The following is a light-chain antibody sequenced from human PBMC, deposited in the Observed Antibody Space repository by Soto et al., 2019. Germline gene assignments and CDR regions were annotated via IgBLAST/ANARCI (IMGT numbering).Light chain of an antibody. CDR1: QSISSY. CDR2: AAS. J-gene: IGKJ4*01. CDR3: QQSYSTPLP. Sequence: DLQMTQSPSSLSASVGDRVTITCRASQSISSYLNWYKQKPGKAPKLLIYAASSLQSVVPSRFSGSGSGTDFTLTISSLQPEDFATCYCQQSYSTPLPLGGGTKVEIK. V-gene: IGKV1-39*01.